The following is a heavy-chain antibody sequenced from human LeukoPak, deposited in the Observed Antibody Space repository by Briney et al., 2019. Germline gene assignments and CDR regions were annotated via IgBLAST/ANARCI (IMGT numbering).Heavy chain of an antibody. CDR1: GGSISSYY. Sequence: SETLSLTCTVSGGSISSYYWSWIRQPPGKGLEWIEYIYYSGSTNYNPSLKSRVTISVDTSKNQFSLKLSSVTAADTAVYYCARHLRQLFDYWGQGTLVTVSS. CDR2: IYYSGST. D-gene: IGHD6-13*01. V-gene: IGHV4-59*08. CDR3: ARHLRQLFDY. J-gene: IGHJ4*02.